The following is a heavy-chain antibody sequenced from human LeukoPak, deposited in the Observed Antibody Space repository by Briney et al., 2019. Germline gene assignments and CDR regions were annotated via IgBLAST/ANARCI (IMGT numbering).Heavy chain of an antibody. CDR3: ASSPSSGWSINFSDY. V-gene: IGHV4-39*06. Sequence: PSGTLSLTCTVSGGPISSSCFFWGWIRQPPGKGLEWIGSFYYSGSTYYNPSLKSRVTISVDTSKNQFPLKLSSVTAADTAVYYCASSPSSGWSINFSDYWGQGTLVTVSS. D-gene: IGHD6-19*01. J-gene: IGHJ4*02. CDR2: FYYSGST. CDR1: GGPISSSCFF.